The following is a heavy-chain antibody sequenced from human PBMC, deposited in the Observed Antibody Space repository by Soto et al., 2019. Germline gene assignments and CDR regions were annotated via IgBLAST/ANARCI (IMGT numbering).Heavy chain of an antibody. CDR2: IYYSGST. CDR1: GGSIISYC. CDR3: SGVMEEGSGWGVGGGYGMDV. Sequence: SETLSLTCTVAGGSIISYCGSWIRQNPGKGLEWIGYIYYSGSTNYNPSLKSRVTISVDTSKNQFSLKLSSVTAADTAVYYCSGVMEEGSGWGVGGGYGMDVWGQGTTVTVSS. J-gene: IGHJ6*02. D-gene: IGHD6-19*01. V-gene: IGHV4-59*01.